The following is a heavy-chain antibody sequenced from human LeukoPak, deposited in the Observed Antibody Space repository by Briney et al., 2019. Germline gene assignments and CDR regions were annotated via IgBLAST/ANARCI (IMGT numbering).Heavy chain of an antibody. CDR1: GGSISSYY. CDR2: IYTRGST. D-gene: IGHD5-18*01. CDR3: ARASPRVYSYGQRKYYFDS. J-gene: IGHJ4*02. Sequence: PSETLSLTCTVSGGSISSYYWSWIRQPAGKGLERIGRIYTRGSTNYNPSLKSRVTMSVDTSKNQFSLKLSSVTAADTAVYYCARASPRVYSYGQRKYYFDSWGQGTLVTVSS. V-gene: IGHV4-4*07.